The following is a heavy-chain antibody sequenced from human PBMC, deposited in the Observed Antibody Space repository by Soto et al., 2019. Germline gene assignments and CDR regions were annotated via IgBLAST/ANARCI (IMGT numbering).Heavy chain of an antibody. J-gene: IGHJ3*01. Sequence: GASVKVSCKASGYRFTSYDIHWVRQATGQGLEWMGWIKPNSGNTGYAQKFQGRVTMTRNTSTSTDYMELFSLKSEDTAVYYCTRGDGSSHDAFGVWGPGTMVTVSS. CDR3: TRGDGSSHDAFGV. D-gene: IGHD3-10*01. CDR1: GYRFTSYD. V-gene: IGHV1-8*01. CDR2: IKPNSGNT.